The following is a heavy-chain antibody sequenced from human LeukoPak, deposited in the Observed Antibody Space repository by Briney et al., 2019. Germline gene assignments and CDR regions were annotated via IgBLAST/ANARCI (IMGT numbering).Heavy chain of an antibody. D-gene: IGHD3-22*01. CDR2: ISGSGGST. Sequence: QTGGSLRLSCAASGFTFSGYAMSWVRQAPGKGLEWVSAISGSGGSTYYADSVKDRFTISRDNSKNTLYLQMNSLRAEDTAVYYCAKGSDSSGYLHTDNWFDPWGQGTLVTVSS. CDR3: AKGSDSSGYLHTDNWFDP. J-gene: IGHJ5*02. V-gene: IGHV3-23*01. CDR1: GFTFSGYA.